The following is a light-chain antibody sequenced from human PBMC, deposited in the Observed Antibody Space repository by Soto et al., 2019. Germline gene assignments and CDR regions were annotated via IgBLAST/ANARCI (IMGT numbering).Light chain of an antibody. CDR3: SSYTSSSTLGV. J-gene: IGLJ3*02. CDR2: EVS. V-gene: IGLV2-14*01. CDR1: SSDVGGYNL. Sequence: QSALTQPPSASGSPGQSVTISCAGTSSDVGGYNLVSWYQQHPGKAPKLMIYEVSNRPSGVSNRFSGSKSGNTASLTISGLQAEDEADYYCSSYTSSSTLGVFGGGTKLTVL.